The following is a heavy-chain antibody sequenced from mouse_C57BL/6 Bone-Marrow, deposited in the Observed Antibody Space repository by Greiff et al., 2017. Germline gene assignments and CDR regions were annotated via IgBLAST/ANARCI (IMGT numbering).Heavy chain of an antibody. CDR1: GYTFTSYW. CDR3: ARDTYYFDY. V-gene: IGHV1-69*01. J-gene: IGHJ2*01. CDR2: IDPSDSYT. D-gene: IGHD2-10*02. Sequence: QVQLQQPGAELVMPGASVKLSCKASGYTFTSYWMHWVKQRPGQGLEWIGEIDPSDSYTNYNQKFKGKSTFTVDKSSSTAYMQLSSLTSEDSAVYYCARDTYYFDYWGQGTTLTVSS.